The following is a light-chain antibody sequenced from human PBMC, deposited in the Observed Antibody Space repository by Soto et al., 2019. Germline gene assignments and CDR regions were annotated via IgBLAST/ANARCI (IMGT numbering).Light chain of an antibody. CDR2: DAS. CDR3: QQYSTYTPRT. Sequence: DIQMTQSPSSLSASVGDRVTITCQASQDISNSLNWYQQRPGKAPNLLIYDASNLETGVPSRFSGSGSGTEFTLTISSLQPDDFATYYCQQYSTYTPRTFGQGTKVDIK. V-gene: IGKV1-33*01. CDR1: QDISNS. J-gene: IGKJ1*01.